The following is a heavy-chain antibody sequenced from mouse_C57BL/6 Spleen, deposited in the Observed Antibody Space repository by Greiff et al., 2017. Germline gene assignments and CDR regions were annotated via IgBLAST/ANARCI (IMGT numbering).Heavy chain of an antibody. D-gene: IGHD1-1*01. V-gene: IGHV1-9*01. Sequence: QVQLQQSGAELMKPGASVKLSCKATGYTFTGYWIEWVKQRPGHGLEWIGEILPGSGSTNYNEKFKGKATFTADTSSNTAYMQLSSLTTEDSAIYYCARCIPPPYYYGSSYWYFDVWGTGTTVTVSS. J-gene: IGHJ1*03. CDR2: ILPGSGST. CDR1: GYTFTGYW. CDR3: ARCIPPPYYYGSSYWYFDV.